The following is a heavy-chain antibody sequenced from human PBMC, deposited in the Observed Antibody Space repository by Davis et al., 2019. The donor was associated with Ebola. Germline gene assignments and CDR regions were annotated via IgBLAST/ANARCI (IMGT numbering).Heavy chain of an antibody. Sequence: ASVKVSCKASGYTFTTYDINWVRQATGQGLEWMGWMNPNSGNTGYAQKFKGIVTMTRDTSITTAYMELSSLSSDDTAVYYCTRVIARRRYGSWFDPWGQGTPVTVSS. D-gene: IGHD4-17*01. V-gene: IGHV1-8*01. CDR2: MNPNSGNT. CDR1: GYTFTTYD. J-gene: IGHJ5*02. CDR3: TRVIARRRYGSWFDP.